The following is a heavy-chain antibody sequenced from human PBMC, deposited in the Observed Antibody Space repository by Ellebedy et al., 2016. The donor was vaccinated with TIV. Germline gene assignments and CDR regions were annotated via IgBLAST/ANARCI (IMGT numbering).Heavy chain of an antibody. CDR3: ARESCSSTSCYFDY. Sequence: SLKISCAASGFTFDDYAMHWVRQAPGKGLEWVSGISWNSGSIGYADSVKGRFTISRDNAKNSLYLQMNSLRAEDTAVYYCARESCSSTSCYFDYWGQGTLVTVSS. CDR2: ISWNSGSI. D-gene: IGHD2-2*01. V-gene: IGHV3-9*01. J-gene: IGHJ4*02. CDR1: GFTFDDYA.